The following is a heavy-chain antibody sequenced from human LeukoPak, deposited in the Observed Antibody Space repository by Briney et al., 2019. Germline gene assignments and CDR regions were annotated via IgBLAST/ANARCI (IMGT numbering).Heavy chain of an antibody. CDR3: AKAGSLVYYDSSGYPDY. D-gene: IGHD3-22*01. V-gene: IGHV3-9*01. CDR2: ISWNSGSI. J-gene: IGHJ4*02. Sequence: SLRLSCAASGFTFDDYAMHWVRQAPGKGLEWVSGISWNSGSIGYADSVKGRFTISRDNAKNSLYLQMNSLRAEDTALYYCAKAGSLVYYDSSGYPDYWGQGTLVTVSS. CDR1: GFTFDDYA.